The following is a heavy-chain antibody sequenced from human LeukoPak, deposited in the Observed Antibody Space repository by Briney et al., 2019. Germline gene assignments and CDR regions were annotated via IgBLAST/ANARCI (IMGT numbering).Heavy chain of an antibody. Sequence: PSETLSLTCTVSGGSIGSSSFYWGWIRQPPGRGLEWIASINYSGSTYYNPSLKSRVTISVDTSRDQFSLKLSSVTAADTAVYYCARLNLYSYGRGHDYWGQGTLVTVSS. J-gene: IGHJ4*02. D-gene: IGHD5-18*01. CDR2: INYSGST. CDR3: ARLNLYSYGRGHDY. CDR1: GGSIGSSSFY. V-gene: IGHV4-39*01.